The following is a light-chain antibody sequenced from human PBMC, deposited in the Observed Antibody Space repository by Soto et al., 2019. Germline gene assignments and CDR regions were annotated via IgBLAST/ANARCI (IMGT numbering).Light chain of an antibody. J-gene: IGKJ2*01. Sequence: DIQMTQSPSSLSASVGDRVTITCRASQSISSYLNWYQQKPGKAPKLLIYAASSLQSGVPSRFNRSGSGTDFTLTISSLQPEDFATYYCQQSDSTPQVTCGQGTKLEIK. CDR1: QSISSY. V-gene: IGKV1-39*01. CDR2: AAS. CDR3: QQSDSTPQVT.